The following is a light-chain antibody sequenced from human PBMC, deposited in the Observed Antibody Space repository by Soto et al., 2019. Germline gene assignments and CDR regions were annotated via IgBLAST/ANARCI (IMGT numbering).Light chain of an antibody. CDR3: QQYIDSWT. V-gene: IGKV1-5*01. J-gene: IGKJ1*01. Sequence: DIQMTHSPSPMSASAGDRVNMTCRASQNIDRCLAWYQQRPGEGPKVLMFDASKLESGVPSRFSGSGSGTEFTLTISSLQTDDFATYYCQQYIDSWTFGQGTKVDIK. CDR2: DAS. CDR1: QNIDRC.